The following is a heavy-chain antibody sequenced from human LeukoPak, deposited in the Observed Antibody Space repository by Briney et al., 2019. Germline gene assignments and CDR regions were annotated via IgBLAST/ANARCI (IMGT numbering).Heavy chain of an antibody. CDR3: ARVTRLDYGGTPLFDY. CDR2: INPNSGGT. D-gene: IGHD4-23*01. V-gene: IGHV1-2*02. CDR1: GYTFTSYY. J-gene: IGHJ4*02. Sequence: ASVKVSCKASGYTFTSYYMHWVRQAPGQGLEWMGWINPNSGGTNYAQKFQGRVTMTRDTSISTAYMELSRLRSDDTAVYYCARVTRLDYGGTPLFDYWGQGTLVTVSS.